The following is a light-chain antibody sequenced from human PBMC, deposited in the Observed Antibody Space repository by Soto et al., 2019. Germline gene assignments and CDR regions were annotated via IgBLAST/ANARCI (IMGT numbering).Light chain of an antibody. J-gene: IGKJ2*01. CDR2: GAS. CDR1: QAIFNY. Sequence: DIQLTQSPSFLSASVGDRVTISCRASQAIFNYLAWSQQKPGKAPNLQIFGASTLQSGVPSRFSGSGSGTEFTLTISSLQPEGFATYYCQQLNSHPRTFGQGTKLEIK. V-gene: IGKV1-9*01. CDR3: QQLNSHPRT.